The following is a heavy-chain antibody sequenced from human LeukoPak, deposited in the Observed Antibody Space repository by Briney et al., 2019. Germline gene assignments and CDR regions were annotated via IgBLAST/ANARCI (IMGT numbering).Heavy chain of an antibody. J-gene: IGHJ4*02. V-gene: IGHV3-23*01. CDR1: GFTFSSYA. D-gene: IGHD2-2*01. CDR2: ISGSGGST. Sequence: QTGVSLRLSCAASGFTFSSYAMSWVRQAPGKGLEWVSAISGSGGSTYYADSVKGRFTISRDNSKNTLYLQMNSLRAEDTAVYYCAKDYGGVPAAMLGFDYWGQGTLVTVSS. CDR3: AKDYGGVPAAMLGFDY.